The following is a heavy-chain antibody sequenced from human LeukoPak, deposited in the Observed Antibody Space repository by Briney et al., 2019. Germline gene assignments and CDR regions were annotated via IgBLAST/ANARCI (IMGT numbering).Heavy chain of an antibody. V-gene: IGHV3-33*01. D-gene: IGHD2-21*01. CDR2: IWYDGSNK. CDR3: ARGDDGDFFDY. CDR1: GFTFSSYG. J-gene: IGHJ4*02. Sequence: GGSLRLSCAASGFTFSSYGMHWVRKAPGKGLGWVAVIWYDGSNKYYAYSVKGRFTISSDNSQHTLYLQMNSPRAEDTAVYYCARGDDGDFFDYWGQGTLVTVSS.